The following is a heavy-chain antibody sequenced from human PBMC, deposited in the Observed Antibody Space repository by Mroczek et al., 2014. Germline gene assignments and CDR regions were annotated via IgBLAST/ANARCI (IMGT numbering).Heavy chain of an antibody. CDR3: ARAGDYSNYARHYYYYYMDV. CDR2: IIPIFGTA. Sequence: QVQLVQSGAEVKKPGSSVKVSCKASGGTFSSYAISWVRQAPGQGLEWMGGIIPIFGTANYAQKFQGRVTITADESTSTAYMELSSLRSEDTAVYYCARAGDYSNYARHYYYYYMDVWGKGTTVTVSS. CDR1: GGTFSSYA. D-gene: IGHD4-11*01. V-gene: IGHV1-69*12. J-gene: IGHJ6*03.